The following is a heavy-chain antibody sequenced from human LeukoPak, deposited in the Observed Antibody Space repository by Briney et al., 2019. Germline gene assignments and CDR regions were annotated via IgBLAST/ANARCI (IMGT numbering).Heavy chain of an antibody. Sequence: PGGSLRLSCVASGFTFSSYAMSWVRQAPGKGLEWVSAISGSGGSTYYADSVKGRFTISRDNFKNRLFLQMRSLRAEDTAVYYCAKESTVTPGSVIWFDSWGQGTLVTVSS. J-gene: IGHJ5*01. CDR3: AKESTVTPGSVIWFDS. CDR1: GFTFSSYA. V-gene: IGHV3-23*01. CDR2: ISGSGGST. D-gene: IGHD5/OR15-5a*01.